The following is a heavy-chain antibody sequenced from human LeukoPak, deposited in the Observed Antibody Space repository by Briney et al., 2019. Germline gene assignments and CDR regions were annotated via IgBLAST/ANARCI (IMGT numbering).Heavy chain of an antibody. J-gene: IGHJ5*02. D-gene: IGHD3-22*01. CDR2: IKQDGSEK. CDR1: GFTFSSYW. CDR3: ARDKPGDYDSTLNWFDP. V-gene: IGHV3-7*03. Sequence: GGSLRLSCAASGFTFSSYWMSWVRQAPGKGLEWVANIKQDGSEKYYVDSVKGRFTISRDNAKISLYLQMNSLRAEDTAVYYCARDKPGDYDSTLNWFDPWGQGTLVTVSS.